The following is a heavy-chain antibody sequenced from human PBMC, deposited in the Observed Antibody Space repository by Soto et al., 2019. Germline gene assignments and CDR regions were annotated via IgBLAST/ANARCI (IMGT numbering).Heavy chain of an antibody. CDR1: GFSLSNIGVA. D-gene: IGHD6-19*01. J-gene: IGHJ5*02. CDR3: AHMSGGINWFDP. CDR2: IYWNDDE. V-gene: IGHV2-5*01. Sequence: QITLRESGPTLVKPTQTLTLTCTFSGFSLSNIGVAVGWIRQPPGKALEWLTIIYWNDDERYNPSLKNRLTITKDTSINQVVLTMTNMDPVDTATYFCAHMSGGINWFDPWGQGTLVTVSP.